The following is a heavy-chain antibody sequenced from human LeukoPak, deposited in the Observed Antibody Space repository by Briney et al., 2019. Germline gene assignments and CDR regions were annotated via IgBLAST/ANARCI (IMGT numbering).Heavy chain of an antibody. V-gene: IGHV3-23*01. CDR3: AKAGIGYSYGYLYY. CDR2: ISGSGGST. J-gene: IGHJ4*02. CDR1: GFTFSSYA. D-gene: IGHD5-18*01. Sequence: PGGSLRLSCAASGFTFSSYAMSWVRQAPGKGLEWVSAISGSGGSTYYADSVKGRFTISRDNSKNTLYLQMNSLRAEDTAVYYCAKAGIGYSYGYLYYWGQGTLVTVSS.